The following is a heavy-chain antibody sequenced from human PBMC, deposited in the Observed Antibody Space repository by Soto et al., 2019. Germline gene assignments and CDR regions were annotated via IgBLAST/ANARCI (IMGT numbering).Heavy chain of an antibody. D-gene: IGHD2-2*01. J-gene: IGHJ4*02. CDR2: ISSSSSYI. V-gene: IGHV3-21*04. CDR1: GFTFSSYS. Sequence: GSLRLSCAASGFTFSSYSMNWVRQAPGKGLEWVSSISSSSSYIYYADSVKGRFTISRDNSKNSLYLQMNSLRAEDTAVYYCAKDKGCSSTSCYDYWGQGTLVTVSS. CDR3: AKDKGCSSTSCYDY.